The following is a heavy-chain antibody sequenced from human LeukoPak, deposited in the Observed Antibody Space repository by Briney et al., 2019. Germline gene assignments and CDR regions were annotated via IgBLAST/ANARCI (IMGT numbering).Heavy chain of an antibody. Sequence: GGSLRLSCSASGFSFSSYAMSWVRQAPGKGLEWVSAITGSGGDTYSADSVKGRFTISRDNSKNTLSLQMNSLRADDTAVYYCAKGNMAARPYYFDYRGQGSLVTVSS. V-gene: IGHV3-23*01. CDR3: AKGNMAARPYYFDY. CDR2: ITGSGGDT. J-gene: IGHJ4*02. D-gene: IGHD6-6*01. CDR1: GFSFSSYA.